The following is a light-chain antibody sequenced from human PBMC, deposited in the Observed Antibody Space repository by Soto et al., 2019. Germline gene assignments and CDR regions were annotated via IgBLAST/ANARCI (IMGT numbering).Light chain of an antibody. J-gene: IGKJ4*01. CDR1: QNIRSY. Sequence: IMMTQSPATLSLSPGERATLSCRAGQNIRSYLAWYQQKSGQAPRLLINDASNRAPGTPARFSGRGSGTDFTLSISSLEPEDSAVYYWKQRYNWLTFGGGTKVEIK. CDR2: DAS. V-gene: IGKV3-11*01. CDR3: KQRYNWLT.